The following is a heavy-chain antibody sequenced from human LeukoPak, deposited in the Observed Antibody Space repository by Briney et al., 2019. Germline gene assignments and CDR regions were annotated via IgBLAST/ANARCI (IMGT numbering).Heavy chain of an antibody. CDR2: INHSGST. J-gene: IGHJ3*02. Sequence: PSETLSLTCAVYGGSFSGYYWSWIRQPPGKGLEWIGEINHSGSTNYNPSLKSRVTISVDTSKNQFSLKLSSVTAADTAVYYCARPWYSSGWYDDAFDIWGQGTMVTVSS. D-gene: IGHD6-19*01. V-gene: IGHV4-34*01. CDR1: GGSFSGYY. CDR3: ARPWYSSGWYDDAFDI.